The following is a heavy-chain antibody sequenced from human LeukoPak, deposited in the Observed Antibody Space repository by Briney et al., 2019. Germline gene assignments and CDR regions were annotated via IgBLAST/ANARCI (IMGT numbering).Heavy chain of an antibody. Sequence: PGGSLRLSCAASGFTFSSYAMSWVRQAPGKGLEWVSTISATGSNTYYAGSVKGRFTISRDNSKNTLFLQTNSLRADDTATYYCAKEDKNAFDVWGRGTMVTVSS. D-gene: IGHD2-15*01. CDR1: GFTFSSYA. J-gene: IGHJ3*01. CDR2: ISATGSNT. V-gene: IGHV3-23*01. CDR3: AKEDKNAFDV.